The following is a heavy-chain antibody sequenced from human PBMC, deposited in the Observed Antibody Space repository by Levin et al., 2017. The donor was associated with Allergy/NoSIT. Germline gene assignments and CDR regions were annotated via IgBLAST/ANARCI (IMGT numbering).Heavy chain of an antibody. CDR2: IFPSDSDT. CDR1: GYSFTSYW. Sequence: PRESLKISCQASGYSFTSYWFGWVRQRPGKGLEWMGLIFPSDSDTRVSPSFQGQIIMSVDKSINTAYLQWSSLKASDSAMYYCARRDSDGSNSFDYWGQGTLVTVSS. J-gene: IGHJ4*02. D-gene: IGHD4-23*01. CDR3: ARRDSDGSNSFDY. V-gene: IGHV5-51*01.